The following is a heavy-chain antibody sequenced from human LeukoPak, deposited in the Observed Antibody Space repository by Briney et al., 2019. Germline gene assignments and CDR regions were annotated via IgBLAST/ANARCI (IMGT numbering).Heavy chain of an antibody. CDR3: AKDRTSFQLALPTYYFDY. J-gene: IGHJ4*02. CDR2: ISGSGGST. CDR1: GFTFSSYA. D-gene: IGHD2-2*01. V-gene: IGHV3-23*01. Sequence: GGSLRLSCAASGFTFSSYAMSWVRQASGKGLEWVSAISGSGGSTYYADSVKGRFTISGDNSKNTLYLQMNSLRAEDTAVYYCAKDRTSFQLALPTYYFDYWGQGTLVTVSS.